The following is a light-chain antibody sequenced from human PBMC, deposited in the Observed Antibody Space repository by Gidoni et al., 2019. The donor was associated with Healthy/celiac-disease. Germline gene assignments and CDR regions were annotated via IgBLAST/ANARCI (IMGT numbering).Light chain of an antibody. CDR1: QSVSSN. J-gene: IGKJ2*02. V-gene: IGKV3-15*01. Sequence: EIVMTQSPATLSVSPGERATLSCRASQSVSSNLAWYQQKPGQAPRLLIYGASTRATGIPARFSGSGSGTEFTLTISSLQSEDFAVYYCQQYNNWHPWTFXQXTKLEIK. CDR3: QQYNNWHPWT. CDR2: GAS.